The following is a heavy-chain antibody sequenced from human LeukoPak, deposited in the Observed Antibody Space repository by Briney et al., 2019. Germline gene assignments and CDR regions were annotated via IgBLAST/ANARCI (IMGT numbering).Heavy chain of an antibody. V-gene: IGHV4-34*01. CDR2: INHSGST. J-gene: IGHJ5*02. D-gene: IGHD3-3*01. Sequence: SETLSLTCAVYGGSFSGYYWSWIRQPPGKGLEWIGEINHSGSTNYNPSLKSRVTISVDTSKNQFSLKLSSVTAADTAVYYCARGAYYDFGSAYNWFAPWGQGPLVTVSS. CDR3: ARGAYYDFGSAYNWFAP. CDR1: GGSFSGYY.